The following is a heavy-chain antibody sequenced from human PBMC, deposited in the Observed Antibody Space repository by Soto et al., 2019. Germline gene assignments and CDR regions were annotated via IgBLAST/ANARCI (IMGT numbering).Heavy chain of an antibody. CDR1: GGSFSGYY. CDR2: INHIGST. V-gene: IGHV4-34*01. CDR3: ARARLLLWFLDV. D-gene: IGHD2-15*01. J-gene: IGHJ2*01. Sequence: QVHLQQWGAGLLKPSETLSLTCAVYGGSFSGYYWSWIRQSPGKGLEWLGEINHIGSTNYNPALKSRVTISVDASQNHFSLKLTSVTAADTALYFCARARLLLWFLDVWGRGTLVTVSS.